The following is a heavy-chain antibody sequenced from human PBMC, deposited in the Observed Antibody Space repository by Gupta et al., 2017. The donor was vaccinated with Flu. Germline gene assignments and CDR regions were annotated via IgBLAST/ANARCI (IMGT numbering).Heavy chain of an antibody. Sequence: NPDGRITNYADSVKGRFTISRDNAKNTLYLQMNNLRADDTAVYYCTGDTFVARDYWGQGTLVTVSS. D-gene: IGHD5-12*01. J-gene: IGHJ4*02. CDR3: TGDTFVARDY. V-gene: IGHV3-74*01. CDR2: NPDGRIT.